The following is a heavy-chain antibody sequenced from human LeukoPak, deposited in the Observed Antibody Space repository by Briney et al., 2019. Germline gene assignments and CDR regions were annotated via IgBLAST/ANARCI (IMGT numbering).Heavy chain of an antibody. CDR2: MDGGGSAT. V-gene: IGHV3-7*03. Sequence: ETLSLTCTVSGGSISSYYWSWIRQPPGKGLEWVATMDGGGSATYYVDSVKGRFTITRDNAKNSLFLQMNSLRAEDTALYYCANDEWYRFDYWGQGTLVTVPS. J-gene: IGHJ4*02. CDR1: GGSISSYY. D-gene: IGHD2-8*01. CDR3: ANDEWYRFDY.